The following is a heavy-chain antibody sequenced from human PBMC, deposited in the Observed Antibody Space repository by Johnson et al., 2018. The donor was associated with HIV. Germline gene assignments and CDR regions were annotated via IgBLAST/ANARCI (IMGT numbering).Heavy chain of an antibody. J-gene: IGHJ3*02. V-gene: IGHV3-30*04. D-gene: IGHD6-13*01. CDR3: AREATYSSSWYHDVFDI. CDR1: GFTFSSYA. CDR2: ISNDGKST. Sequence: VQLVESGGGVVQPGRSLRLSCAASGFTFSSYAMHWVRQAPGKGLEWVAIISNDGKSTYYADSVKGRFTISRDNSKNTLDLQMNSLRAEYTAVYYCAREATYSSSWYHDVFDIWGQGTMVTVSS.